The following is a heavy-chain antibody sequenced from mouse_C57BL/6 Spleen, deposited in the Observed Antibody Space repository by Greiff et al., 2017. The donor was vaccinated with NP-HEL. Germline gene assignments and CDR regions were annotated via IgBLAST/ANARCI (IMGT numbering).Heavy chain of an antibody. J-gene: IGHJ2*01. CDR3: ARMAKSYYFDY. CDR1: GYSITSGYY. V-gene: IGHV3-6*01. CDR2: ISYDGSN. D-gene: IGHD1-3*01. Sequence: ESGPGLVKPSQSLSLTCSVTGYSITSGYYWNWIRQFPGNKLEWMGYISYDGSNNYNPSLKNRISITRDTSKNQFFLKLNSVTTEDTATYYCARMAKSYYFDYWGQGTTLTVSS.